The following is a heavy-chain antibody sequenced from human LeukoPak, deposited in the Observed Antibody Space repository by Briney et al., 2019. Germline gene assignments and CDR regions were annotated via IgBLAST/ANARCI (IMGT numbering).Heavy chain of an antibody. CDR3: ARDWVYKIDY. Sequence: PGGSLRLSCAASGFTFSSHSMNWVRLAPGKGLEWVSSVSSDSSYMYYADSVKGRFTISRDNAKNSLYLQMNSLRDEDTAVYYCARDWVYKIDYWGRGTLVTVSS. V-gene: IGHV3-21*01. D-gene: IGHD5-24*01. CDR2: VSSDSSYM. J-gene: IGHJ4*02. CDR1: GFTFSSHS.